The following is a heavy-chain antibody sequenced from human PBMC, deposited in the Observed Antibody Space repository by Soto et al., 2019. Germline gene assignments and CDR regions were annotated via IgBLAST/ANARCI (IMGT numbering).Heavy chain of an antibody. CDR1: GYTFTSYA. J-gene: IGHJ6*03. V-gene: IGHV1-3*01. CDR3: ARGTYYDFWSGYHRDYYYYYMDV. Sequence: EASVKVSCKASGYTFTSYAMHWVRQAPGQRLEWMGWINAGNGNTKYSQKFQGRVTITRDTSASTAYMELSSLRSEDTAVYYCARGTYYDFWSGYHRDYYYYYMDVWGKGTTVTVSS. CDR2: INAGNGNT. D-gene: IGHD3-3*01.